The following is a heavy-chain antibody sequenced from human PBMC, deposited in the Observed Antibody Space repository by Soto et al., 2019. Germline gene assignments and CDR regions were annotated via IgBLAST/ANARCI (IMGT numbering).Heavy chain of an antibody. CDR3: AKGGVGSKEAFDI. J-gene: IGHJ3*02. CDR2: ISVSGGST. V-gene: IGHV3-23*01. CDR1: GFTFSSYA. Sequence: GGSLRLSCAASGFTFSSYAMSWVRQAPGKGLEWVSAISVSGGSTYYADSGKGRFTISKDNSKNTLYLQMNSLVAEDASVYYCAKGGVGSKEAFDIWGQGTMVTVSS. D-gene: IGHD1-26*01.